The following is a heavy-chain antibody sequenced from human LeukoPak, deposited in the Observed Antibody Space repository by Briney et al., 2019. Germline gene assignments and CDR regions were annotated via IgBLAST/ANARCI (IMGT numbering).Heavy chain of an antibody. CDR1: GFHLRRFS. D-gene: IGHD2-21*02. CDR2: FNSDGSTT. V-gene: IGHV3-74*01. CDR3: TPGSHYCGGDCYLI. J-gene: IGHJ3*02. Sequence: GFLRPFCSAPGFHLRRFSLKWGPPAPREGPVLVFRFNSDGSTTNYADSVKGRFTISRDNTKNTLYLQMNSLRAEDTAVYYCTPGSHYCGGDCYLIWGQGTMVTVSS.